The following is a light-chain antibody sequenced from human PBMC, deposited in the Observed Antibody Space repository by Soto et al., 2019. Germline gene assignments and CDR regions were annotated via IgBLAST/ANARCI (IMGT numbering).Light chain of an antibody. J-gene: IGKJ2*01. V-gene: IGKV3-20*01. Sequence: EIVLTQSPGTLSLSPGERATLSCRASQSITNNFLAWYQQKPGQAPRLLIYGAPTRAAGVPDRFSGSGSGTDFTLTITRLEPEDFAVYYCQQYGRSPLMYTFGQGTKLGVK. CDR2: GAP. CDR1: QSITNNF. CDR3: QQYGRSPLMYT.